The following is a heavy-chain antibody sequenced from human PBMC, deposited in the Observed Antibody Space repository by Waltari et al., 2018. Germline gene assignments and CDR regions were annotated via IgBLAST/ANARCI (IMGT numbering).Heavy chain of an antibody. V-gene: IGHV4-59*01. CDR3: ARDRWRFSSSLETYNWFDP. J-gene: IGHJ5*02. CDR1: GGSISSYY. D-gene: IGHD6-13*01. CDR2: IYYSGST. Sequence: QVQLQESGPGLVKPSETLSLTCTVSGGSISSYYWSWIRQPPGKGLEWIGYIYYSGSTNYNPALKSRVTRSVDTSKNQFSLKLSSVTAADTAVYYCARDRWRFSSSLETYNWFDPWGQGTLVTVSS.